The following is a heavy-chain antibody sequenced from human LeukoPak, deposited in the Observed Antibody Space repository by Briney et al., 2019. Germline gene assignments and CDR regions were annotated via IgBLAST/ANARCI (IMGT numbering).Heavy chain of an antibody. V-gene: IGHV3-21*04. CDR2: ITSSSSHI. Sequence: GGSLRLSCAASGFTFNSYNMNWVRQAPGKGLEWVSSITSSSSHIYYADSVRGRFTISRDNAKNSLYLQMNSLRAEDTALYYCARDRGAFDIWGQGTMVTVSS. CDR1: GFTFNSYN. CDR3: ARDRGAFDI. D-gene: IGHD3-16*01. J-gene: IGHJ3*02.